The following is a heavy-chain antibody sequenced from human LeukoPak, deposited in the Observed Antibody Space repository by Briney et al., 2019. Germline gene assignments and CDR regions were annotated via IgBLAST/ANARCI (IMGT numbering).Heavy chain of an antibody. CDR1: GYSISSGYC. Sequence: SETLSLTCAVSGYSISSGYCWGWIRQPPGKGLEWIGSIYHSGSTYYNPSLKSRVTISVDTSKNQFSLKLSSVTAADTAVYYCASPGDCSSTSCSGYFDYWGQGTLVTVSS. CDR2: IYHSGST. J-gene: IGHJ4*02. V-gene: IGHV4-38-2*01. D-gene: IGHD2-2*01. CDR3: ASPGDCSSTSCSGYFDY.